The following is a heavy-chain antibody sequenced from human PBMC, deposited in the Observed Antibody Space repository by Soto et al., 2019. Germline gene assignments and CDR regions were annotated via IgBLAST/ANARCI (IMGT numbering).Heavy chain of an antibody. Sequence: GESLKISCKGSGYSFTSYWIGWVRQMPGKGLEWMGIIYPGDSDTRYSPSFQGQVTISADKSISTAYLQWSSLRASDTPMYYCARLGYCSSSSCYNDLRYYYYGMEVCGRRPTVAVAS. V-gene: IGHV5-51*01. D-gene: IGHD2-2*02. CDR1: GYSFTSYW. J-gene: IGHJ6*02. CDR2: IYPGDSDT. CDR3: ARLGYCSSSSCYNDLRYYYYGMEV.